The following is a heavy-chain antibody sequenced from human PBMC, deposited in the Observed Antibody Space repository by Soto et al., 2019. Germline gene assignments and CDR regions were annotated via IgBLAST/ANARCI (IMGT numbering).Heavy chain of an antibody. CDR2: IYYSGST. Sequence: PSETLSLTCTVSGGSISSYYWSWIRQPPGKGLEWIGYIYYSGSTNYNPSLKSRVTISVDTSKNQFSLKLSSVTAADTAVYYCARDRGRLIGYYYGMDVWGQGTTVTVSS. V-gene: IGHV4-59*01. J-gene: IGHJ6*02. CDR3: ARDRGRLIGYYYGMDV. CDR1: GGSISSYY. D-gene: IGHD3-10*01.